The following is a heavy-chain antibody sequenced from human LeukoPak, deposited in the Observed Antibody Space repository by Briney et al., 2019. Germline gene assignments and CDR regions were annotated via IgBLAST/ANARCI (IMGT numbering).Heavy chain of an antibody. CDR2: ITTYNGNT. V-gene: IGHV1-18*01. J-gene: IGHJ4*02. CDR1: GYTSTSYP. CDR3: ARGYDYGDYVGDFDY. Sequence: GASVKVSCKASGYTSTSYPISWVRQAPGQGLEWVGWITTYNGNTNYAQKLQGRVTMITDTSTSTAYVDLRGLRSDDTAVYYCARGYDYGDYVGDFDYWGQGTLVTVSS. D-gene: IGHD4-17*01.